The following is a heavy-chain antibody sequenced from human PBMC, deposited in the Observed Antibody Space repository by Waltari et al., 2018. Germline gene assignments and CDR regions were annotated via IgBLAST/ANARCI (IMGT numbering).Heavy chain of an antibody. CDR3: ARGSPSYWALGL. Sequence: EEQLVESGGGLVQPGGSLRLSGAASGFTFSNYWMHWVPQAPGKGPVWVSRINSAASTTNYADSVKGRFTISRDNAKNTLYLQMDSLRVEDTAVYYCARGSPSYWALGLWGQGILVTVSS. CDR1: GFTFSNYW. D-gene: IGHD2-8*02. CDR2: INSAASTT. V-gene: IGHV3-74*01. J-gene: IGHJ4*02.